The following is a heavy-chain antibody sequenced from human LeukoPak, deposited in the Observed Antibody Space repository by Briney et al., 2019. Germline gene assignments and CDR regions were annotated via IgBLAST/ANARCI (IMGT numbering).Heavy chain of an antibody. CDR3: ASSITIFGVVTDY. CDR2: IYYSGST. J-gene: IGHJ4*02. CDR1: GGSISSHY. Sequence: SETLSLTCTVSGGSISSHYWSWIRQPPGKGLEWIGYIYYSGSTYYNPSLKSRVTISVDTSKNQFSLKLSSVTAADTAVYYCASSITIFGVVTDYWGQGTLVTVSS. V-gene: IGHV4-59*11. D-gene: IGHD3-3*01.